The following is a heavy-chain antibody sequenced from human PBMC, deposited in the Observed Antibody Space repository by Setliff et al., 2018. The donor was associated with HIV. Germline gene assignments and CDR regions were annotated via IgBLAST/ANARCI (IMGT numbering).Heavy chain of an antibody. CDR1: GGSFRGYY. CDR2: INHSGST. V-gene: IGHV4-34*01. J-gene: IGHJ6*03. Sequence: SETLSLTCAVYGGSFRGYYWSWIRQPPGKGLEWIGEINHSGSTKYNPSLKSRVTISADTSKNQFSLKLSSVTAADTAVYYCAKGVAGLQYYYYYMDVWGKGTTVTVSS. CDR3: AKGVAGLQYYYYYMDV. D-gene: IGHD6-19*01.